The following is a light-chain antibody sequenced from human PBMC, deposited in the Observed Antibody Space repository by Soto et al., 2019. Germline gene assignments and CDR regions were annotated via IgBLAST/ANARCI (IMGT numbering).Light chain of an antibody. CDR3: QQYRSSPWT. J-gene: IGKJ1*01. V-gene: IGKV3D-15*02. CDR2: GAS. CDR1: QSVSNN. Sequence: EIVLTQSPATLSVSPGERAALSCRASQSVSNNLAWYQQRPGQPPRLLIFGASTRATGIPARFSGSGSEAEVALTISTLQSEDFAVYYCQQYRSSPWTFGQGTKVEIK.